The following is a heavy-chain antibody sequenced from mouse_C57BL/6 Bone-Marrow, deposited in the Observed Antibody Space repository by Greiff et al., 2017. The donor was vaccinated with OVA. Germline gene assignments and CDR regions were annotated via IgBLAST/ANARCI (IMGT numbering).Heavy chain of an antibody. CDR3: TTLGDYSYYYAMDY. J-gene: IGHJ4*01. D-gene: IGHD2-4*01. Sequence: VQLKESGAELVRPGASVKLSCTASGFNIKDDYMHWVKQRPEQGLEWIGWIDPENGDTEYASKLQGKATITADTSSNTAYLQLSSLTSEDTAVYYCTTLGDYSYYYAMDYWGQGTSVTVSS. CDR1: GFNIKDDY. V-gene: IGHV14-4*01. CDR2: IDPENGDT.